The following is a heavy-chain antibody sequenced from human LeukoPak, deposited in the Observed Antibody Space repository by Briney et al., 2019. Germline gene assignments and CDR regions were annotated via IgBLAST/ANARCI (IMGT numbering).Heavy chain of an antibody. CDR1: GGSFSGYY. V-gene: IGHV4-34*01. D-gene: IGHD5-18*01. CDR2: INHSGST. CDR3: ARQRGIQLWYKYYFGY. J-gene: IGHJ4*02. Sequence: PSETLSLTCAVYGGSFSGYYWSWIRQPPGKGLEWIGEINHSGSTNYNPSLKSRVTISVDTSKNQFSLKLSSVTAADTAVYYCARQRGIQLWYKYYFGYWGQGTLVTVSS.